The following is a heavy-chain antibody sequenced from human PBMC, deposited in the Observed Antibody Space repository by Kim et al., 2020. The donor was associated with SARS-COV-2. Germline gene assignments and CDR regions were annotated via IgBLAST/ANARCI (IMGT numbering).Heavy chain of an antibody. D-gene: IGHD1-26*01. CDR2: INSDGSST. CDR3: ARDGYIVGAHYYFDY. CDR1: GFTFSSYW. Sequence: GGSLRLSCAASGFTFSSYWMHWVRQAPRKGLVWVSRINSDGSSTSYADSVKGRFTISRDNAKNTLYLQMNSLRAEDTAVYYCARDGYIVGAHYYFDYWGQGTLVTVSS. V-gene: IGHV3-74*01. J-gene: IGHJ4*02.